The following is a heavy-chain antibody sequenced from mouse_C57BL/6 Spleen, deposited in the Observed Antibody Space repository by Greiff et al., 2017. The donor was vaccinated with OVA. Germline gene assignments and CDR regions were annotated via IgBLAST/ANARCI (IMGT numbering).Heavy chain of an antibody. J-gene: IGHJ4*01. CDR3: ARSIYYDYEGAMDY. CDR2: IYPGSGST. CDR1: GYTFTSYW. Sequence: QVQLQQPGAELVKPGASVKMSCKASGYTFTSYWITWVKQRPGQGLEWIGDIYPGSGSTNYNEKFKSKATLTVDTSSSTAYMQLSSLTSEDSAVYYCARSIYYDYEGAMDYWGQGTSVTVSS. V-gene: IGHV1-55*01. D-gene: IGHD2-4*01.